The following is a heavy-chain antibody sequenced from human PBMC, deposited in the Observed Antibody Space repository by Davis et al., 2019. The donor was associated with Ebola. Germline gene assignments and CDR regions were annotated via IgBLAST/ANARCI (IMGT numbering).Heavy chain of an antibody. CDR3: ARDHRAGDFVLPRDSYDL. Sequence: AGSLSLSCAASGFVFRNYVMSRVRQAPGKGLEWVGSISYDGTLKYYADSVKGRFTISRDNSKTTLYLQMNSLRNDDTAVYFCARDHRAGDFVLPRDSYDLWGQGTMVTVSS. J-gene: IGHJ3*01. CDR2: ISYDGTLK. CDR1: GFVFRNYV. V-gene: IGHV3-30*03. D-gene: IGHD7-27*01.